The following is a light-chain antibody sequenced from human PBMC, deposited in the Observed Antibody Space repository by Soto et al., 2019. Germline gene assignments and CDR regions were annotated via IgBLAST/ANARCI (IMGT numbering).Light chain of an antibody. CDR1: QSVSTN. CDR3: QQYHDWVT. CDR2: DAS. Sequence: VMTQSPGTLSVSPGETATLSCGTSQSVSTNLAWYQQKPGQHPRLLIYDASTRATGIPARFRGSGSGTEFTLTISYLRPEDFAVYFCQQYHDWVTFGGGTKVEI. V-gene: IGKV3D-15*01. J-gene: IGKJ4*01.